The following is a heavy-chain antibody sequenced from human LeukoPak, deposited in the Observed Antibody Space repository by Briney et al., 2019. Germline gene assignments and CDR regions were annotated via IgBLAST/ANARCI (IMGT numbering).Heavy chain of an antibody. Sequence: GGSLRLSCAASGFAFSTYGMHWVRQAPGKGLEWVAFIRSDGSIKYYADSVKGRFTISRDNSKNTLYLQMNSLRTEDTAVYWCAKTHSTSWGIFKYWGQGALVLVSSGEYWGQGALVTVPS. CDR3: AKTHSTSWGIFKYWGQGALVLVSSGEY. J-gene: IGHJ4*02. V-gene: IGHV3-30*02. CDR1: GFAFSTYG. D-gene: IGHD6-13*01. CDR2: IRSDGSIK.